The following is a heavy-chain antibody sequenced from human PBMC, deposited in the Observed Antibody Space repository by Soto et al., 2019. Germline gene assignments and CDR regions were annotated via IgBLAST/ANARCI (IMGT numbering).Heavy chain of an antibody. D-gene: IGHD2-15*01. Sequence: SETLSLTCAVYGGSFSSYYWSWIRQPPGKGLEWIGEIYHSGSTNYNPSLKSRVTVSVDTSKNQISLKLSSVTAADTAVYYCARDWGFCSGGSCSNWFDPWGQGILVTVSS. J-gene: IGHJ5*02. CDR1: GGSFSSYY. CDR2: IYHSGST. V-gene: IGHV4-34*01. CDR3: ARDWGFCSGGSCSNWFDP.